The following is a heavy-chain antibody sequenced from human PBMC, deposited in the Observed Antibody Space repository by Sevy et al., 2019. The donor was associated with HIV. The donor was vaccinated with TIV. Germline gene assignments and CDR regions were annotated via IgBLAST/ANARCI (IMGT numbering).Heavy chain of an antibody. CDR1: GGSISSYY. V-gene: IGHV4-59*01. Sequence: SETLSLTCTVSGGSISSYYWSWIRQPPGKGLEWIGYIYYSGSTNYNPSLKSRVTISIDTSKNQFSLKLSSVTAADTAMYYCARDYYDSSGYSYYFDYWGQGTLVTVSS. J-gene: IGHJ4*02. CDR2: IYYSGST. D-gene: IGHD3-22*01. CDR3: ARDYYDSSGYSYYFDY.